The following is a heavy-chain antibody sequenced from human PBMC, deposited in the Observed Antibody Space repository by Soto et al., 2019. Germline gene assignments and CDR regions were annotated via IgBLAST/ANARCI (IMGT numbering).Heavy chain of an antibody. J-gene: IGHJ4*02. CDR2: IRAYNGNT. V-gene: IGHV1-18*01. CDR3: ASGADGDY. CDR1: GYTFTSYG. D-gene: IGHD3-10*01. Sequence: QVQLVQSGAEVKTPGASVKVSCKASGYTFTSYGISWVRQAPGQGLEWMGCIRAYNGNTNYAQQLQGRVTMATDTSASTASMELRSLRSDATAVYYCASGADGDYWGQGTLVTVSS.